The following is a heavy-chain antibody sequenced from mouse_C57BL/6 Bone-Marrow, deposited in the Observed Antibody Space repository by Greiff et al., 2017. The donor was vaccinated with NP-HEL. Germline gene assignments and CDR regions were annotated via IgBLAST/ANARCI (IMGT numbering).Heavy chain of an antibody. CDR3: ARDDYDVDYAMDY. CDR1: GFTFSSYA. D-gene: IGHD2-4*01. CDR2: ISDGGSYT. V-gene: IGHV5-4*01. Sequence: EVKVVESGGGLVKPGGSLKLSCAASGFTFSSYAMSWVRQTPEKRLEWVATISDGGSYTYYPDNVKGRFTISRDNAKNNLYLQMSHLKSEDTAMYYCARDDYDVDYAMDYWGQGTSVTVSS. J-gene: IGHJ4*01.